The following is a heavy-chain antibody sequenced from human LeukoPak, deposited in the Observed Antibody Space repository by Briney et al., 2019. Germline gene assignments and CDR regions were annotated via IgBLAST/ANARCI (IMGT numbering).Heavy chain of an antibody. V-gene: IGHV4-59*01. CDR3: ARDIRVVGATHYFDQ. J-gene: IGHJ4*02. Sequence: SETLSLTCTVSGDSITSYYWSWVRQPPGKGLEWIGYMHYSGGATYYPSLRSRVAMSIDASKNQFSLKLSSVTAADTAVYYCARDIRVVGATHYFDQWGQGTLVTVSS. CDR1: GDSITSYY. CDR2: MHYSGGA. D-gene: IGHD1-26*01.